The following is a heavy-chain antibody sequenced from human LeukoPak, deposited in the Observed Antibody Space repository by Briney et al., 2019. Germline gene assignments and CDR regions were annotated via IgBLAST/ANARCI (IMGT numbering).Heavy chain of an antibody. CDR3: ARQGPLTTAVTTRTNPFDY. CDR2: IYYSGST. CDR1: GGSISSYY. D-gene: IGHD4-11*01. J-gene: IGHJ4*02. Sequence: SETLSPTCTVSGGSISSYYWNWIRQPPGKGLEWIGYIYYSGSTNYNPSLKSRVTISVDTSKNQFSLKLNSVTAADTAVYYCARQGPLTTAVTTRTNPFDYWGQGTLVTVSS. V-gene: IGHV4-59*08.